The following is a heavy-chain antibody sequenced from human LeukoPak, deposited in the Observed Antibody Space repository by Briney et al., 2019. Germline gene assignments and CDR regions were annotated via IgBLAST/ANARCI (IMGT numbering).Heavy chain of an antibody. D-gene: IGHD2-2*01. J-gene: IGHJ6*03. Sequence: GGSLRLSCAASGFTFSSYSMNWVRQAPGKGLEWVSSISSSSSYIYYADSVKGRFTISRDNARNSLYLQMNSLRAEDTAVYYCARDGGYCSSTSCYQDYYYYYIDVWGKGTTVTVSS. CDR3: ARDGGYCSSTSCYQDYYYYYIDV. V-gene: IGHV3-21*01. CDR1: GFTFSSYS. CDR2: ISSSSSYI.